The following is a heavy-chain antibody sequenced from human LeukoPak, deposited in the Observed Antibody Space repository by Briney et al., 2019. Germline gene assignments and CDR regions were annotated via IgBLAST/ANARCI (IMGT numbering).Heavy chain of an antibody. J-gene: IGHJ2*01. CDR3: ARADFGDYEWYSDL. CDR1: GGPIRDYY. V-gene: IGHV4-59*01. D-gene: IGHD4-17*01. Sequence: PSETLSLTCTVSGGPIRDYYWSWIRQASGKGLEWIGSVYYSGSTIYNPSLKSRVTISMDTSKKHFSLQLTSVTAAETAVYYCARADFGDYEWYSDLWGRGTPLSVSS. CDR2: VYYSGST.